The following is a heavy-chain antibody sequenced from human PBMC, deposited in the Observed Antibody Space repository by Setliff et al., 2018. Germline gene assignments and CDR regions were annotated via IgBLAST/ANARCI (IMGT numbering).Heavy chain of an antibody. D-gene: IGHD3-22*01. V-gene: IGHV4-39*01. CDR2: IYYSGRT. CDR3: ARQMRRTYSDGSGYYAPPYFDF. Sequence: KPSETLSLTCTVSGGSITRRSYYGGWIRQPPGKGLEWIGSIYYSGRTYYNPSLKSRVTLSVDTSKNQFSLRLSSVTAADTAIYYCARQMRRTYSDGSGYYAPPYFDFWGQGTLVTVSS. J-gene: IGHJ4*02. CDR1: GGSITRRSYY.